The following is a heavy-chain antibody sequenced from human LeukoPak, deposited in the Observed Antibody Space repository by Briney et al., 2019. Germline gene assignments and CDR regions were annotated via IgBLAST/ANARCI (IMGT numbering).Heavy chain of an antibody. Sequence: GGSLRLSCAASGFTFSSYAMSWVPQAPGKGLEWVSAISGSGGSTYYADSVKGRFTISRDNSKNTLYLQMNSLRAEDTAVYYCSKYSSSWYVYYGMDVWGQGTTVTVSS. CDR2: ISGSGGST. V-gene: IGHV3-23*01. D-gene: IGHD6-13*01. CDR1: GFTFSSYA. J-gene: IGHJ6*02. CDR3: SKYSSSWYVYYGMDV.